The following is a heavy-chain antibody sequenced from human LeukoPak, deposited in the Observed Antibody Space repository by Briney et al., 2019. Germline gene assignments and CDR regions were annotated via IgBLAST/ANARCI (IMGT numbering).Heavy chain of an antibody. CDR2: IYTSGST. D-gene: IGHD3-3*01. V-gene: IGHV4-4*07. J-gene: IGHJ3*02. CDR3: ARSRAPATYYDFWSAHPGAFAI. Sequence: SETLSLTCTVYRGSISSYYWSWIRQPAGKGLEWIGRIYTSGSTNYNPSLKSRVTMSVDTSKNQFSLKLSFVTAADTAVYYCARSRAPATYYDFWSAHPGAFAIWGQRTMVTVSS. CDR1: RGSISSYY.